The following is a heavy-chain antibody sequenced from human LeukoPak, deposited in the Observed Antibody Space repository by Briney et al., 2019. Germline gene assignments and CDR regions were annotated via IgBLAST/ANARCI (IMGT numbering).Heavy chain of an antibody. CDR3: ARGRYSYGWNDS. Sequence: SQTLSLTCTVSGGSIGTCAYYWNWIRQHPGKGLEWIGLISDSGSTLYNPSLKSRVTISSDTSKNQFSLKLTSVTAADMAVYYCARGRYSYGWNDSWGQGTLVTVSS. D-gene: IGHD3-16*02. CDR2: ISDSGST. J-gene: IGHJ5*01. CDR1: GGSIGTCAYY. V-gene: IGHV4-31*03.